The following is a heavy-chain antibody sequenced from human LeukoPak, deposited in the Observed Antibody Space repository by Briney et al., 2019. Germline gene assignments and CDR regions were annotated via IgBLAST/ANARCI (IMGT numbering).Heavy chain of an antibody. CDR1: GFTFGSYS. D-gene: IGHD3-10*01. V-gene: IGHV3-23*01. CDR2: ISGSGGST. CDR3: ARVNYYGSGSYYNRHFDY. Sequence: GGSLRLSCAASGFTFGSYSMNWVRQAPGKGLEWVSAISGSGGSTYYADSVKGRFTISRDNAKNSLYLQMNSLRAEDTAVYYCARVNYYGSGSYYNRHFDYWGQGTLVTVSS. J-gene: IGHJ4*02.